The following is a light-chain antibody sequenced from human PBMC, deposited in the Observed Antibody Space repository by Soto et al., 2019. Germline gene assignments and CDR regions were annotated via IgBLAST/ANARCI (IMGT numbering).Light chain of an antibody. CDR3: QQNYSTPPT. V-gene: IGKV1-33*01. CDR2: DAS. Sequence: QITQSPSSLSASVGDRVTTTCQASQDISNYLNWYQQKPGKAPKLLIYDASNLETGVPSRFSGSGSGTDFTFTISSLQPEDFATYYCQQNYSTPPTFGQGTKVDIK. J-gene: IGKJ1*01. CDR1: QDISNY.